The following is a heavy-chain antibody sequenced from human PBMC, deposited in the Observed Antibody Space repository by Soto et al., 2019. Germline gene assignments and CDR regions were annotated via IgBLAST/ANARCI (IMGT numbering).Heavy chain of an antibody. V-gene: IGHV3-48*02. D-gene: IGHD6-13*01. Sequence: PGGSLILSCASPGFSFSSYAMNWVRRAPGKGLEWLSYISESSSNIYYADSVKGRFTISRDNAKNSLYLQMNSLRDEDTAVYYCANLFGSSWHVDYWGQGT. J-gene: IGHJ4*02. CDR3: ANLFGSSWHVDY. CDR2: ISESSSNI. CDR1: GFSFSSYA.